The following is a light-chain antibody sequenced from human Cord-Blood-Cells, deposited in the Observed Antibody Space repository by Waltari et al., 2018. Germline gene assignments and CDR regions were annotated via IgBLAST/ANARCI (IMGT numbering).Light chain of an antibody. CDR1: SRDVGGYNY. J-gene: IGLJ2*01. CDR3: CSYAGSYTVV. V-gene: IGLV2-11*01. Sequence: QSALTQSRSVSGSPGQSVTISCTGTSRDVGGYNYVSWYQQHPGKAPKLMIYDVSKRPSRVPDRFSGSKSGNTASLTISGLQAEDEADYYCCSYAGSYTVVFGGGTKLTVL. CDR2: DVS.